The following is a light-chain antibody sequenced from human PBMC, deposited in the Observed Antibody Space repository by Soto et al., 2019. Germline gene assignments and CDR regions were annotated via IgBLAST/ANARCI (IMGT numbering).Light chain of an antibody. V-gene: IGKV3-11*01. CDR1: QSVSSSS. CDR2: GAS. CDR3: QQRSNWPWIT. Sequence: NVLSQSPGTLSLSTGERATLSCRAIQSVSSSSLAWYQHKRGQAPRLLIHGASNRATGIPARFSGSGSGTDFTLTISSLEPGDFAVYYCQQRSNWPWITFGQGTRLEIK. J-gene: IGKJ5*01.